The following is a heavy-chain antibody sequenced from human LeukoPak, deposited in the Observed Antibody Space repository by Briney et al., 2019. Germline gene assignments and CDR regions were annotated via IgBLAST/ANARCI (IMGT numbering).Heavy chain of an antibody. J-gene: IGHJ6*04. CDR3: ARASYYDYVWGSYRQTYYYYGMDV. D-gene: IGHD3-16*02. V-gene: IGHV4-34*01. Sequence: SETLSLTCAVYGGSSSGYYWSWIRQPPGKGLEWIGEINHSGSTNYNPSLKSRVTISVDTSKNQFSLKLSSVTAADTAVYYCARASYYDYVWGSYRQTYYYYGMDVWGKGTTVTVSS. CDR1: GGSSSGYY. CDR2: INHSGST.